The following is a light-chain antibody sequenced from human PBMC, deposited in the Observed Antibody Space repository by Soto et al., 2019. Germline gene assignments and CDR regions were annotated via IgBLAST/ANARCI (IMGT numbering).Light chain of an antibody. CDR3: ATWDSNTRV. Sequence: QPVLTQSSSASASLGSSVKLTCSLSSGHSGYIIAWPQQQPGKAPRFLMKVERSGAYNKGSGVPDRFSGSSSGADRYLTISNLQSEDEADYYCATWDSNTRVFGGGTKLTVL. J-gene: IGLJ3*02. CDR2: VERSGAY. CDR1: SGHSGYI. V-gene: IGLV4-60*03.